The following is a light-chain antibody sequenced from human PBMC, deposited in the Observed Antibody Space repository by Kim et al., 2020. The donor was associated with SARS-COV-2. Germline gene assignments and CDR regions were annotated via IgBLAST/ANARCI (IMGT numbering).Light chain of an antibody. J-gene: IGKJ1*01. V-gene: IGKV3-20*01. Sequence: SPGESATLSCRASQSVDSNYLASYQHKPGQAPRLLVYGASSRATGIPNRFSGSGSGTDFTLTISRLEPEDFAVYYCQQYAGSPRTFGQGTKVDIK. CDR1: QSVDSNY. CDR3: QQYAGSPRT. CDR2: GAS.